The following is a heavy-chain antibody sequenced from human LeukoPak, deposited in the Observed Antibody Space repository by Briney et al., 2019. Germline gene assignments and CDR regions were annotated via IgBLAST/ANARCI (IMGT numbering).Heavy chain of an antibody. CDR2: ISVDGRST. Sequence: RGSLRLSCEAYGFSLNSYWMHWVRQAPGEGPVWVSRISVDGRSTAYADSVKGRFTISRDNAKNTLYLGMNSLRADDTAVYYCAREGYSTGWYFFDNWGRGTRVTVSS. CDR3: AREGYSTGWYFFDN. CDR1: GFSLNSYW. J-gene: IGHJ4*02. V-gene: IGHV3-74*03. D-gene: IGHD6-25*01.